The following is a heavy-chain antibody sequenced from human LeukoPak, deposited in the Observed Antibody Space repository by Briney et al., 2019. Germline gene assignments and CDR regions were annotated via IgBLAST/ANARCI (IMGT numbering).Heavy chain of an antibody. CDR2: ISYDGSNK. Sequence: GGSLRLSCAASGFTFSSYGMHWVRQAPGKGLEWVAVISYDGSNKYYADSVKGRFTISRDNSKNTLYLQMNSLRAEDTAVYYCAKDVQQLPNLDRGQGTLVTVSS. V-gene: IGHV3-30*18. J-gene: IGHJ4*02. CDR1: GFTFSSYG. CDR3: AKDVQQLPNLD. D-gene: IGHD5-18*01.